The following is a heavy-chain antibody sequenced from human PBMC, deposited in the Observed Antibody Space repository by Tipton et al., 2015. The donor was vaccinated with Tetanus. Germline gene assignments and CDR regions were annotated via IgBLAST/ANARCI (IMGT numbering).Heavy chain of an antibody. CDR3: AGVTAQRTELCFEH. D-gene: IGHD3-16*01. CDR1: GDSVSGYY. Sequence: TLSLTCTVSGDSVSGYYWSWIRQPPGKGLEWVGYVYYTGDTNYNPSLKSRVTISMDRSENQISLKMTSVTAADTAVYYCAGVTAQRTELCFEHWGLGTQVTGSS. J-gene: IGHJ1*01. CDR2: VYYTGDT. V-gene: IGHV4-59*02.